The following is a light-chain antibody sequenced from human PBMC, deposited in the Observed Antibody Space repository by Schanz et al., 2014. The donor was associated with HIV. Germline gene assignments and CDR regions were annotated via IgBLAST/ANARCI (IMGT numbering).Light chain of an antibody. CDR1: SSDVGGYNY. Sequence: SALTQPASVSGSPGQSITISCTGTSSDVGGYNYVSWYQQHPGKAPKLMIYDVSNRPSGVSNRFSGSKSGNTASPTISGLQAEDEADYYCCSYVGSSTFEGVFGGGTKLTVL. V-gene: IGLV2-14*03. CDR3: CSYVGSSTFEGV. CDR2: DVS. J-gene: IGLJ3*02.